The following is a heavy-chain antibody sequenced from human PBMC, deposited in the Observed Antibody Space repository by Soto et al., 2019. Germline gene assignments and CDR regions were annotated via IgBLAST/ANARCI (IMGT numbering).Heavy chain of an antibody. CDR3: ARDCSSTSCYTGDAFDI. V-gene: IGHV1-69*04. CDR1: GGTFSSYT. J-gene: IGHJ3*02. Sequence: SVKVSCKASGGTFSSYTISWVRQAPGQGLEWMGRIIPILGIANYAQKFQGRVTITADKSTSTAYMELSSLRSEDTAVYYCARDCSSTSCYTGDAFDIWGQGTMVTVSS. D-gene: IGHD2-2*02. CDR2: IIPILGIA.